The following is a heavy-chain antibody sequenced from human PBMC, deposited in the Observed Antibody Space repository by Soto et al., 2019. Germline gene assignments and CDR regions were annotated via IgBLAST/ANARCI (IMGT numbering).Heavy chain of an antibody. J-gene: IGHJ4*02. V-gene: IGHV3-30-3*01. CDR2: ISYDGSNK. D-gene: IGHD3-3*01. CDR1: GFTFSNYA. Sequence: QVQLVESGGGVDQPGGSLRLSCAASGFTFSNYAMHWVRQAPGKGLEWVAVISYDGSNKYYADSVKGRFTISRDNSKNTLYLQMNSLRAEDTAMYYCASPDLEGGLYPDYWGQGTLVTVSS. CDR3: ASPDLEGGLYPDY.